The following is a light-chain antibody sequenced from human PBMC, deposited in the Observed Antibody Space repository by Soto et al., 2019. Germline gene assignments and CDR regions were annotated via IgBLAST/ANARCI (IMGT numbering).Light chain of an antibody. CDR3: QSYDSSEAAV. CDR2: GNS. J-gene: IGLJ2*01. CDR1: SSNIGAGYD. V-gene: IGLV1-40*01. Sequence: QSVLTQPPSVSGAPGQRVTISCTGSSSNIGAGYDVHWYQQLPGTAPKLLIYGNSNRPSGVPDRFSGSKSGTSASLAITGLQAEDEADYYCQSYDSSEAAVFGGGTKLTVL.